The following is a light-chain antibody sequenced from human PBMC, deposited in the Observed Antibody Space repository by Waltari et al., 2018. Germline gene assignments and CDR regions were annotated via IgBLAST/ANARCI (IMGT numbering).Light chain of an antibody. J-gene: IGLJ3*02. V-gene: IGLV2-14*01. CDR1: TIDAGGFNS. Sequence: HSALTQPASVPGSPGKPITIPCTGPTIDAGGFNSSLWYQQPPGKAPKLLLFDASNRPAGFFNRFSGSKSGNTASLTISGLQAEDEAAYYCGSYTGSTTWVFGGGTKLTVL. CDR2: DAS. CDR3: GSYTGSTTWV.